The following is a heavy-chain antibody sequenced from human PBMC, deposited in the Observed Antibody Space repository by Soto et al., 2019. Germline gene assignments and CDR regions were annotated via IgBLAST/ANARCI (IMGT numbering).Heavy chain of an antibody. V-gene: IGHV3-30*18. Sequence: GGSLRLSCAASGFTFSRYDMHWVLQAACKGLEWVAGISYDGGYKYYGNSVKGRFTVSRDNSKNTVYLQMNSLRDDDTAVFYCANGREGSAAEFDYWGHGTLVTVSS. CDR3: ANGREGSAAEFDY. J-gene: IGHJ4*01. CDR2: ISYDGGYK. D-gene: IGHD6-13*01. CDR1: GFTFSRYD.